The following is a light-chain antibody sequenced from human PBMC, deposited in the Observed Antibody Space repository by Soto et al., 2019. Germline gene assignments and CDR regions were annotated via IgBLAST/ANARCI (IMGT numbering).Light chain of an antibody. V-gene: IGKV1-5*01. J-gene: IGKJ1*01. Sequence: DIQMTQSPSTLSASVGDRVTITCRASQSISSWLAWYQQKPGRVPKLLIYDASTLESGVPSRFSGSGSGTEFTLTISSLQTDDFATYYCQQYNSYSSWTFGQGTKVDIK. CDR1: QSISSW. CDR3: QQYNSYSSWT. CDR2: DAS.